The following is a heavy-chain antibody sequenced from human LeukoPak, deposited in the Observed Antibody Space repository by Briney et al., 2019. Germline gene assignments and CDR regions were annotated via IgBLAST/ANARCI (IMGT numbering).Heavy chain of an antibody. CDR3: ARTEGPGGNSDY. J-gene: IGHJ4*02. CDR2: ISAYNGNT. Sequence: ASVKVSCKASGYTFTSYYMHWVRQAPGQGLEWMGWISAYNGNTNYAQKLQGRVTMTTDTSTSTAYMELRSLRSDDTAVYYCARTEGPGGNSDYWGQGTLVTVSS. V-gene: IGHV1-18*04. CDR1: GYTFTSYY. D-gene: IGHD4-23*01.